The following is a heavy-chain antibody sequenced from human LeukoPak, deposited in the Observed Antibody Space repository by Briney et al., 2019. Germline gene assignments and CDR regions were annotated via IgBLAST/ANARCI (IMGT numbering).Heavy chain of an antibody. D-gene: IGHD4-17*01. CDR3: ARGFMMTTVTTVGY. V-gene: IGHV7-4-1*02. CDR1: GYTFNNYA. CDR2: INTNTGNP. J-gene: IGHJ4*02. Sequence: EASVMVSCKTSGYTFNNYAVNWVRQAPGQGLEWMGWINTNTGNPTYAQGFTGRFVFSLDTSVSTAYLQISSLKAEDTAVYYCARGFMMTTVTTVGYWGQGTLVTVSS.